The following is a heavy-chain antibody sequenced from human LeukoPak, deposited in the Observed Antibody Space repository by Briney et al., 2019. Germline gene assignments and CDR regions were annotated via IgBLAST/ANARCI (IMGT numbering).Heavy chain of an antibody. J-gene: IGHJ3*02. CDR2: ISGSGRGGST. CDR1: VFTFSSYA. Sequence: GGSLRLPCAASVFTFSSYAMGWVRQAPAKGLEWVSDISGSGRGGSTHYADSVKGRFTISRDNSKNSLYLQINSLRVEDTALYYCVKGAGGFYGSGWNAFHIWGHGTMVIVSS. V-gene: IGHV3-23*01. CDR3: VKGAGGFYGSGWNAFHI. D-gene: IGHD3-10*01.